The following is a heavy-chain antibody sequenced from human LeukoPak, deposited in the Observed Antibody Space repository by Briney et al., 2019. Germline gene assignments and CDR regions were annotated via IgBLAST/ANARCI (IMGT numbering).Heavy chain of an antibody. D-gene: IGHD5-18*01. J-gene: IGHJ4*02. CDR2: IYYSGST. CDR1: GGSISSYY. Sequence: SETLSLTCTVSGGSISSYYWSWIRQPPGKGLEWIGYIYYSGSTNYNPSLKSQVTISVDTSKNQFSLKLSSVTAADTAVYYCARGPRGYSYGPPDYWGQGTLVTVSS. CDR3: ARGPRGYSYGPPDY. V-gene: IGHV4-59*01.